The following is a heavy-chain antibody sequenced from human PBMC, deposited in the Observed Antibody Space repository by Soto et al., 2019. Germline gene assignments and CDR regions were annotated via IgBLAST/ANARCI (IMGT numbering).Heavy chain of an antibody. CDR3: ARDFCGGDCSDDYYYSAMDV. J-gene: IGHJ6*02. V-gene: IGHV4-61*01. CDR2: IFYNGST. Sequence: KTSETLSLTCSVSGGSVISGSYYWSWVRQPPGKGLEWIGQIFYNGSTNYNPSLKSRVTISVDTSKNQFSLELSSVTAADTAVYYCARDFCGGDCSDDYYYSAMDVWGQGTTVTVSS. D-gene: IGHD2-21*02. CDR1: GGSVISGSYY.